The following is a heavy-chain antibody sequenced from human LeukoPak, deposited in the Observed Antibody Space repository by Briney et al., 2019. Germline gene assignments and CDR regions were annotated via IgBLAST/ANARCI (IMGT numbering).Heavy chain of an antibody. CDR3: ARGIAGGREWSFDL. J-gene: IGHJ2*01. D-gene: IGHD6-13*01. Sequence: PSETLSLTCTVAGGSISSYYWSWIRHPPGKGLEWIGYIYYSGSTNYNPSLKSRVTISVDTSKNQFSLKLSSVTAADTAVYYCARGIAGGREWSFDLWGRGTLVTVSS. CDR1: GGSISSYY. V-gene: IGHV4-59*01. CDR2: IYYSGST.